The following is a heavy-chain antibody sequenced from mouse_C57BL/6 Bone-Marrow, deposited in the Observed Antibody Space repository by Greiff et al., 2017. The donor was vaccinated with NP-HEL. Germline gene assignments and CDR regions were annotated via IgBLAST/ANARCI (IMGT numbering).Heavy chain of an antibody. Sequence: VKLVESGPGLVQPSQSLSITCTVSGFSLTSYGVHWVRQSPGKGLEWLGVIWRGGSTDYNAAFMSRLSITKDNSKSQVFFKMNSLQADDTAIYYCAKKGYYGPYFDVCGTGTTVTVSS. CDR3: AKKGYYGPYFDV. V-gene: IGHV2-5*01. CDR1: GFSLTSYG. CDR2: IWRGGST. J-gene: IGHJ1*03. D-gene: IGHD1-1*01.